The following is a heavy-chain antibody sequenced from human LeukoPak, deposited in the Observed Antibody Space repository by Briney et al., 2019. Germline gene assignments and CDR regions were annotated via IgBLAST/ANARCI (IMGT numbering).Heavy chain of an antibody. J-gene: IGHJ6*02. D-gene: IGHD3-10*01. V-gene: IGHV3-66*01. CDR1: GFTVSSNY. Sequence: PGGSLRLSCAASGFTVSSNYMSWVRQAPGKGLEWVAFLYTGDNTYYADSVKDRFTISRDNSKNTVYLQMNNLRVEDTAVYYCARDGGLGSPLGGHFYYGMDVWGQGTTVTVSS. CDR2: LYTGDNT. CDR3: ARDGGLGSPLGGHFYYGMDV.